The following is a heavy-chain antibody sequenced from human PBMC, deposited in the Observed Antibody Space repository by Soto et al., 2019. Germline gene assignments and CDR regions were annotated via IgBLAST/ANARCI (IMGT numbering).Heavy chain of an antibody. V-gene: IGHV4-31*03. CDR1: GGSISSYGYY. CDR3: AREQWGAGVGY. D-gene: IGHD1-26*01. J-gene: IGHJ4*02. CDR2: IYYSGST. Sequence: QVQLQESGPGLVKPSQTLSLTCTVSGGSISSYGYYWSWIRQHPGKGLEWIGYIYYSGSTYYNPSLKSRVTISIDTSKKQFFLNLSSVTAADTAVYYCAREQWGAGVGYWGQGTLVTVSS.